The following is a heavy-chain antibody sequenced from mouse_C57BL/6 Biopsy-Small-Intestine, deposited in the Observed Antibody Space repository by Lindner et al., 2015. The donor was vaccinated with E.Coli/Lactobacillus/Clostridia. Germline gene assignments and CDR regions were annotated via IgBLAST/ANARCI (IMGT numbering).Heavy chain of an antibody. D-gene: IGHD2-13*01. CDR2: IDPSDSET. V-gene: IGHV1-52*01. J-gene: IGHJ3*01. Sequence: VQLQESGAEMVRPGASVKLSCKTSGYTFINYWMHWVKQRPGQGLEWIGKIDPSDSETHYNQKFKDKATLTVDKSSSTAYMQLNSLTSEDSAVYYCARRGYGDTWFAYWGQGTLVTVSA. CDR3: ARRGYGDTWFAY. CDR1: GYTFINYW.